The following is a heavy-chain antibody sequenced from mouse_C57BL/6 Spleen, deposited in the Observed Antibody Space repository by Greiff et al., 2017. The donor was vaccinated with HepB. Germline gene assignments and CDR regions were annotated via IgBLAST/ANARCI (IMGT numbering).Heavy chain of an antibody. J-gene: IGHJ3*01. D-gene: IGHD2-3*01. CDR1: GYSFTGYY. CDR3: ARRMSDGYYGFAY. CDR2: INPSTGGT. V-gene: IGHV1-42*01. Sequence: EVQLQQSGPELVKPGASVKISCKASGYSFTGYYMNWVKQSPEKSLEWIGEINPSTGGTTYNQKFKAKATLTVDKSSSTAYMQLKSLTSEDSAVYYCARRMSDGYYGFAYWGQGTLVTVSA.